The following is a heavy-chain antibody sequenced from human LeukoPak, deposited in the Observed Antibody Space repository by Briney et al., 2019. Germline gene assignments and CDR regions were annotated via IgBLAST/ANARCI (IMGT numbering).Heavy chain of an antibody. J-gene: IGHJ3*02. CDR1: GGSISSYY. D-gene: IGHD6-19*01. Sequence: SETLSLTCTVSGGSISSYYWSWIRQPAGKGLEWIGRIYTSGSTNYSPSLKSRVTMSVDTSKNQFSLKLSSVTAADTAVYYCARGVPGYSSGWYVADAFDIWGQGTMVTVSS. CDR2: IYTSGST. V-gene: IGHV4-4*07. CDR3: ARGVPGYSSGWYVADAFDI.